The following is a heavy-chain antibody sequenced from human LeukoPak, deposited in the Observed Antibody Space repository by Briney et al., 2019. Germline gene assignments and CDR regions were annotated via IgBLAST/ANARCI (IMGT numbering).Heavy chain of an antibody. V-gene: IGHV5-51*01. CDR3: ARQTPSYGSGSSDFDY. J-gene: IGHJ4*02. CDR1: GYSFTSYW. D-gene: IGHD3-10*01. CDR2: IYPGGSDT. Sequence: GESLKISCKGSGYSFTSYWIGWVRQMPGKGLEWMGIIYPGGSDTRYSPSFQGQVTISADKSISTAYLQWSSLKASDTAMYYCARQTPSYGSGSSDFDYWGQGTLVTVSS.